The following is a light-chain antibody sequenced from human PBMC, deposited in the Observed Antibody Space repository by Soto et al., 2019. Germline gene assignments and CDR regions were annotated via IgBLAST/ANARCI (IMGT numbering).Light chain of an antibody. CDR2: RNN. CDR1: SSNIGSNY. CDR3: AAWDDSLIPSYV. J-gene: IGLJ1*01. Sequence: QSVMTQPPSASGTPGQRVTISCSGSSSNIGSNYVYWYQQLPGTAPKLLIYRNNQRPSGVPDRFSGSKSGTSASLAISGLRSEYEADYYCAAWDDSLIPSYVFGTGTKLTVL. V-gene: IGLV1-47*01.